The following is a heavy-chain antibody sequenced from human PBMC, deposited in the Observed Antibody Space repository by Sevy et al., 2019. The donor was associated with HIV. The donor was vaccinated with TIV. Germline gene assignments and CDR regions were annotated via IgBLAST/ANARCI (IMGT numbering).Heavy chain of an antibody. J-gene: IGHJ4*02. CDR1: GYTFTSYG. V-gene: IGHV1-18*01. CDR3: ACERVYCSGGSCYRDFLDY. D-gene: IGHD2-15*01. Sequence: ASVKVSCKASGYTFTSYGISWVRQAPGQGLEWMGWISAYNGNTNYAQKLQGRVTMTTDTSRGTANMELRSLRSDDTAVYYCACERVYCSGGSCYRDFLDYWGQGTLVTVSS. CDR2: ISAYNGNT.